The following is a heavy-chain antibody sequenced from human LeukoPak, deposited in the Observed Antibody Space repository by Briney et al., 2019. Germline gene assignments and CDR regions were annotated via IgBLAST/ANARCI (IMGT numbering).Heavy chain of an antibody. CDR3: ANLACSGYYPNDY. J-gene: IGHJ4*02. V-gene: IGHV3-30*02. D-gene: IGHD3-22*01. CDR2: IRYDGSNK. Sequence: GGSLRLSCAASGFTFSSYGMHWVRQAPGKGLEWVAFIRYDGSNKYYADSVKGRFTISRDNSKNTLYLQMNSLRAEDTAVYYCANLACSGYYPNDYWGQGTLVTVSS. CDR1: GFTFSSYG.